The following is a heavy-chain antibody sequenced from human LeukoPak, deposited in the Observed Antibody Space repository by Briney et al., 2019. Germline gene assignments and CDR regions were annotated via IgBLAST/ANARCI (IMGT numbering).Heavy chain of an antibody. J-gene: IGHJ4*02. D-gene: IGHD6-13*01. CDR2: INPNSGGA. CDR1: GYTFTGYY. CDR3: AKDKDSSSWYYFDY. V-gene: IGHV1-2*04. Sequence: GASVKVSCKASGYTFTGYYMHWVRRAPGQGLEWMGWINPNSGGANYAQKFQGWVTMTRDTSISTAYMELRSLRSDDTAVYYCAKDKDSSSWYYFDYWGQGTLVTVSS.